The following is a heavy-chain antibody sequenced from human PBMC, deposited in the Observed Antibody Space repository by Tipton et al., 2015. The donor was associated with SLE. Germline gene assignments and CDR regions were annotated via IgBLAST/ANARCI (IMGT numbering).Heavy chain of an antibody. Sequence: QLVQSGAEVKKPGASVKVSCKASGYTFTSYYMHWVRQAPGQGLEWMGIINPSGGSTSYAQKFQGRVTMTRDTSTSTVYMELSSLRSEDTAVYYCARERGASIAVAQEFDYWGQGTLVTVSS. J-gene: IGHJ4*02. V-gene: IGHV1-46*01. CDR1: GYTFTSYY. CDR3: ARERGASIAVAQEFDY. D-gene: IGHD6-19*01. CDR2: INPSGGST.